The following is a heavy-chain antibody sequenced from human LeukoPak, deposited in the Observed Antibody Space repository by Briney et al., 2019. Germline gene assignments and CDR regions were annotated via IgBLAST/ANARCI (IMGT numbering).Heavy chain of an antibody. J-gene: IGHJ4*02. Sequence: SVKVSCKASGGTSSSYAISWVRQAPGQGLEWMGRIIPILGIANYAQKFQGRVTITADKSTSTAYMELSSLRSEDTAVYYCARGDYGETDYWGQGTLVTVSS. CDR3: ARGDYGETDY. CDR1: GGTSSSYA. V-gene: IGHV1-69*04. D-gene: IGHD4-17*01. CDR2: IIPILGIA.